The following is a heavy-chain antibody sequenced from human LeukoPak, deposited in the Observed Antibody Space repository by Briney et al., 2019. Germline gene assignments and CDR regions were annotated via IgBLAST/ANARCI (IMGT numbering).Heavy chain of an antibody. CDR2: ISGSGVTT. CDR3: ARAAYRSNGYSRYFDL. CDR1: GFTFSSYG. V-gene: IGHV3-23*01. D-gene: IGHD6-13*01. Sequence: GGSLRLSCAASGFTFSSYGMTWVRQAPGKGLEWVSVISGSGVTTYYADFVKGRFTISRDNSKNTLYLQMNSLMAGDTSVYYCARAAYRSNGYSRYFDLWGSGTLDSVS. J-gene: IGHJ2*01.